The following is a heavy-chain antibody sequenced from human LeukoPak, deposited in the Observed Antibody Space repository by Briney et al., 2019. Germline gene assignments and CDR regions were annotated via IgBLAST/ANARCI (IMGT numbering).Heavy chain of an antibody. V-gene: IGHV4-59*01. CDR1: GGCLRNYY. CDR2: INYSGSA. CDR3: ARVYRDDFWSGYSTHFDY. J-gene: IGHJ4*02. D-gene: IGHD3-3*01. Sequence: PSETLSLTCTVSGGCLRNYYWSWIRQPPGKGLEWIGYINYSGSANYNPSLKSRVTMSVDTSKNQFSLRLTSVTAADTAVYYCARVYRDDFWSGYSTHFDYWGQGTLVTVSS.